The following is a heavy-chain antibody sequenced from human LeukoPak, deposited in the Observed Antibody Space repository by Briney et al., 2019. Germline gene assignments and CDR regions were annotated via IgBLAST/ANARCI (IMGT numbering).Heavy chain of an antibody. CDR2: ISGIGAST. V-gene: IGHV3-23*01. CDR3: AKGMVRGIINNYIDY. Sequence: GGSLRLSCAVSGFTFSSYDKRWVRHAPGGGVEWGSAISGIGASTSYADSVQGRFTISRDNSKNTLYLQMNSLRAEDTAVYFCAKGMVRGIINNYIDYWGQGTLVTVSS. D-gene: IGHD3-10*01. CDR1: GFTFSSYD. J-gene: IGHJ4*02.